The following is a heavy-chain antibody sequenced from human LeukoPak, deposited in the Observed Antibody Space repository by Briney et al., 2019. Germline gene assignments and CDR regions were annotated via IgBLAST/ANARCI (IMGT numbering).Heavy chain of an antibody. CDR3: ARDLLDYYYGMDV. Sequence: SETLSLTCSVSGGSVSSGSYYWGWIRQPPGKGLEWIGYIYYSGSTNYSPSLKSRVTISVDTSKNQFSLKLSSVTAADTAVYYCARDLLDYYYGMDVWGKGTTVTVSS. CDR1: GGSVSSGSYY. D-gene: IGHD2-21*01. J-gene: IGHJ6*04. V-gene: IGHV4-61*01. CDR2: IYYSGST.